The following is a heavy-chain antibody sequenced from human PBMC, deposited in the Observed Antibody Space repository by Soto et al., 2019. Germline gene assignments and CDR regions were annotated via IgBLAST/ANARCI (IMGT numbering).Heavy chain of an antibody. J-gene: IGHJ6*02. CDR2: IIGSGGNT. Sequence: GGSLRLSCAASGFTFSSYAMSWVRQAPGKGLEWVSAIIGSGGNTYHADSVKGRFTISRDNSKNTLYLQMNSLRAEDTAVYYCSKYSGTYYVYQAMDVWGQGTTVTVSS. CDR3: SKYSGTYYVYQAMDV. V-gene: IGHV3-23*01. CDR1: GFTFSSYA. D-gene: IGHD1-26*01.